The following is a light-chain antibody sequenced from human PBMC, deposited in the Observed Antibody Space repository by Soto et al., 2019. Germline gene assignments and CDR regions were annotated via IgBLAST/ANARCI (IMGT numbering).Light chain of an antibody. CDR2: NNN. J-gene: IGLJ2*01. Sequence: QSVLTQPPSASGTPGQRVTISCSGSSANIGRNPVNWYQQLPGAAPKCLIYNNNQRPSGVPDRFSGSKSGTSASLAISGLQSEDEADYFCAAWDDSLIGPVFGGGTQLTVL. V-gene: IGLV1-44*01. CDR3: AAWDDSLIGPV. CDR1: SANIGRNP.